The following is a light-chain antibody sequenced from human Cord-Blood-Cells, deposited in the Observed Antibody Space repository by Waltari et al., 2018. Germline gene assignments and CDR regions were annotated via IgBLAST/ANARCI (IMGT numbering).Light chain of an antibody. J-gene: IGKJ1*01. Sequence: DIVMTQSPATLSVSPGERATLSCSASQSVSSNLAWYQQKPGQAPRLLIYGASTRATGIPARFSGSGSGTEFTLTISSLQSEDFAVYFGQQYNNWAPWTFGQGTKVEIK. V-gene: IGKV3-15*01. CDR1: QSVSSN. CDR3: QQYNNWAPWT. CDR2: GAS.